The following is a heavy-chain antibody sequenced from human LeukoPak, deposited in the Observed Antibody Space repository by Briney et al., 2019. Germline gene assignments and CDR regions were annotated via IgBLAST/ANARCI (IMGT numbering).Heavy chain of an antibody. D-gene: IGHD3-10*01. CDR2: INPNSGGT. Sequence: ASVKVSCKASGYTFTGYYMHWVRQAPGQGLEWMGWINPNSGGTNYAQKFRGRVTMTRDTSISTAYMELSRLRSDDTAVYYCARADYYGSGSYSQPFDYWGQGTLVTVSS. CDR1: GYTFTGYY. CDR3: ARADYYGSGSYSQPFDY. J-gene: IGHJ4*02. V-gene: IGHV1-2*02.